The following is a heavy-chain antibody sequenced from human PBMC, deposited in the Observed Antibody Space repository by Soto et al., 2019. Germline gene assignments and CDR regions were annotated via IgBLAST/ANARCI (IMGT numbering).Heavy chain of an antibody. CDR3: CRATRFLGSFCS. CDR2: LYTGGST. J-gene: IGHJ5*02. V-gene: IGHV3-53*01. CDR1: GFSVTSNY. D-gene: IGHD2-2*01. Sequence: EVQLVESGGGLIQPGGSLRLSCVASGFSVTSNYMTWVRQAPGKGLEWVSILYTGGSTYYSDSVKGRSTISRDTPKNTVFPQLNRLRAEDTAIFFCCRATRFLGSFCSLGPGTLVSVAS.